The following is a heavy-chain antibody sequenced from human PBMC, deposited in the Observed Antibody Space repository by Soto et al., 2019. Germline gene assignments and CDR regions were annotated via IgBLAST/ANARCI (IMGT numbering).Heavy chain of an antibody. V-gene: IGHV3-66*01. CDR2: IYSGGST. D-gene: IGHD5-12*01. CDR1: GFTVSSNY. Sequence: PGGSLRLSCAASGFTVSSNYMTWVRQAPGKGLEWVSLIYSGGSTYYADSVTGRFTISRDNSKNTLYLQMNSLRAEDAAVYYCARDSSGYGIDYWGQGTLVTVSS. CDR3: ARDSSGYGIDY. J-gene: IGHJ4*02.